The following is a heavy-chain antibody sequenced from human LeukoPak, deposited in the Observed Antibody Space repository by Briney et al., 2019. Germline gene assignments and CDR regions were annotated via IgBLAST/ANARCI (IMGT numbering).Heavy chain of an antibody. Sequence: ASVKVSCKASGYTFTNYAMNWVRQAPGQGLEWMGWISAYNGNTNYAQKLQGRVTMTTDTSTSTAYMELRSLRSDDTAVYYCARDPGYYGSGGDYWGQGTLVTVSS. J-gene: IGHJ4*02. V-gene: IGHV1-18*01. CDR2: ISAYNGNT. D-gene: IGHD3-10*01. CDR1: GYTFTNYA. CDR3: ARDPGYYGSGGDY.